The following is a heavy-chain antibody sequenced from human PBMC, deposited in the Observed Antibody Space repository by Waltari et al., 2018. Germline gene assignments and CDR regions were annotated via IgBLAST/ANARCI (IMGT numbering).Heavy chain of an antibody. D-gene: IGHD3-3*01. J-gene: IGHJ6*03. Sequence: QVQLVESGGGVVQPGGSLRLSCAASGFTFNSYGMYWVRQAPGKGVEWGTFIDYNGNNQHYADSVKGRFTISRDNFRNTLSLQMNSLRADDTAVYYCVKNTDFWSGYRAPYKYYYMDVWGKGTTVTVSS. CDR3: VKNTDFWSGYRAPYKYYYMDV. CDR2: IDYNGNNQ. V-gene: IGHV3-30*02. CDR1: GFTFNSYG.